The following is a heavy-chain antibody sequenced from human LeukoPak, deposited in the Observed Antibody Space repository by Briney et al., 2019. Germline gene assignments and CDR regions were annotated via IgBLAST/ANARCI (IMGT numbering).Heavy chain of an antibody. CDR2: IKHDGSEK. Sequence: PGGSLRLSCAASGFTFSGYSMNWVRQAPGKGLEWVASIKHDGSEKYYVDSVRGRFTISRDNTMNSLYLQMSSLRAEDTAVYYCATDRGWRTSGYYLYYFEYWGQGTLVTYSS. J-gene: IGHJ4*02. CDR1: GFTFSGYS. V-gene: IGHV3-7*01. CDR3: ATDRGWRTSGYYLYYFEY. D-gene: IGHD3-3*01.